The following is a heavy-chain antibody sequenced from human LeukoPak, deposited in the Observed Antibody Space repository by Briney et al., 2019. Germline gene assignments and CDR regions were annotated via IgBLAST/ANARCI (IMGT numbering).Heavy chain of an antibody. J-gene: IGHJ3*01. CDR3: ARPNITSYYDSRGYDALDV. CDR2: IYPDDSDT. V-gene: IGHV5-51*01. CDR1: GYRFNAYW. Sequence: GESLKISCKGSGYRFNAYWIAWVRQMPGRGLEWMGIIYPDDSDTRYSPSFQGQVTISADKSVRTVYLQWSSLKASDTAMYYCARPNITSYYDSRGYDALDVWGQGTMVTVSS. D-gene: IGHD3-22*01.